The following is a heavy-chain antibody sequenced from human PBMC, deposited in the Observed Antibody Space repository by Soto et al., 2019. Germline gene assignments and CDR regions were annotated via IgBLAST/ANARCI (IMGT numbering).Heavy chain of an antibody. D-gene: IGHD3-10*01. V-gene: IGHV3-30*03. CDR1: RFPFTTYG. Sequence: QVQLVESGGSVVQPGTSLRLSCAASRFPFTTYGMNWVREAPTKGLDWVAVISYDGSNKYYADSVRGRFTISRDNSKNTLYLQMNSLRPEDTALYYCVGGQYYFDYRGQGTLVTVSS. J-gene: IGHJ4*02. CDR3: VGGQYYFDY. CDR2: ISYDGSNK.